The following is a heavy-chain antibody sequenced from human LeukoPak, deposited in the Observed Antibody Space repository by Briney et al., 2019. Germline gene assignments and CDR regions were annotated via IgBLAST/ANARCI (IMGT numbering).Heavy chain of an antibody. CDR1: GYTFTDYY. Sequence: ASVKVSCKVSGYTFTDYYMHWVQPAPGKGLEWMGLVDPEDGETIYAEKFQGRVTITADTSTDTAYMELSSLRSEDTAVYYCATVYCGGDCYPAEYFQHWGQGTLVTVSS. CDR3: ATVYCGGDCYPAEYFQH. CDR2: VDPEDGET. V-gene: IGHV1-69-2*01. D-gene: IGHD2-21*01. J-gene: IGHJ1*01.